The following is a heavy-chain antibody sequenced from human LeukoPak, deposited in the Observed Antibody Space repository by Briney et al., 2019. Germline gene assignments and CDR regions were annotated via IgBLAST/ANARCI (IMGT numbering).Heavy chain of an antibody. V-gene: IGHV3-7*01. D-gene: IGHD6-19*01. CDR3: ARRRSGYSSGSFDY. CDR1: GFTFSSYW. CDR2: IKQDGSEK. Sequence: GGSLRLSCAASGFTFSSYWMSWVRQAPGKGLERVANIKQDGSEKYYVDSVKGRFTISRDNAKNSLYLQMNSLRAEDTAVYYCARRRSGYSSGSFDYWGQGTLVTVSS. J-gene: IGHJ4*02.